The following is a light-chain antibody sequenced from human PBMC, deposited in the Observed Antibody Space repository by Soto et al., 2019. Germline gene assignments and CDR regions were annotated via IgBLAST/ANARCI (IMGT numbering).Light chain of an antibody. J-gene: IGKJ1*01. V-gene: IGKV1-6*01. CDR3: LQDHSYPWT. Sequence: AIQMTQSPSSLSASVGDRVTITCRASQGIGNRLGWYQQKPGKAPKLLIYAASTLQSGVPSRFSGGGSATEFTLTISCLQPEDFATYYCLQDHSYPWTFGQGTRVEIK. CDR1: QGIGNR. CDR2: AAS.